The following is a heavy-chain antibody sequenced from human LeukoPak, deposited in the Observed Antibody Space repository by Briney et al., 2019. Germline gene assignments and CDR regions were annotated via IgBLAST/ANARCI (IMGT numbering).Heavy chain of an antibody. Sequence: PGGSLRLSCAVSGFTFNTYGIHWVRQTPGKGLEWVALISYDGSNKYYADSVKGRFTISRDNSKNTLYLQMDSLRAEDTAVYYCAKDKSGMAYYFDLWGQGTLVTVSS. J-gene: IGHJ4*02. CDR2: ISYDGSNK. CDR1: GFTFNTYG. D-gene: IGHD3-10*01. V-gene: IGHV3-30*18. CDR3: AKDKSGMAYYFDL.